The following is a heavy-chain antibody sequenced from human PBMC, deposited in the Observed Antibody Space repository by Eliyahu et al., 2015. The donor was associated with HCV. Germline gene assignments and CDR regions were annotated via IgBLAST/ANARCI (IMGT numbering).Heavy chain of an antibody. V-gene: IGHV4-59*01. CDR2: IYYSGTT. CDR1: GGSITTYY. D-gene: IGHD6-19*01. Sequence: QLQESGPGLVKPSETLSLTCTVSGGSITTYYWSWIRQPPGKGLEWIGYIYYSGTTNYNPSLKSRVTMSVDTSKNQFYLKLSSVNAADTAVYYCSSGGGGIAVAGTGGWFDPWGQGTLVTVS. CDR3: SSGGGGIAVAGTGGWFDP. J-gene: IGHJ5*02.